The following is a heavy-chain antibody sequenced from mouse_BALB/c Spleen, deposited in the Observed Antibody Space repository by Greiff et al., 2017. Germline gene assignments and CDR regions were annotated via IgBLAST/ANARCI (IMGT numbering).Heavy chain of an antibody. CDR1: GYSITSDYA. CDR2: ISYSGST. D-gene: IGHD1-1*02. CDR3: ARELWYWYFDV. V-gene: IGHV3-2*02. Sequence: EVKLVESGPGLVKPSQSLSLTCTVTGYSITSDYAWNWIRQFPGNKLEWMGYISYSGSTSYNPSLKSRISITRDTSKNQFFLQLNSVTTEDTATYYCARELWYWYFDVWGAGTTVTVSS. J-gene: IGHJ1*01.